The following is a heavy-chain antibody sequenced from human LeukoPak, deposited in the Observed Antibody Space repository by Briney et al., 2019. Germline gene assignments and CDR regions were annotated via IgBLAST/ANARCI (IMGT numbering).Heavy chain of an antibody. CDR1: GGSISSYY. CDR3: ARSYYYDSSGYTDDY. D-gene: IGHD3-22*01. CDR2: IYTSGST. V-gene: IGHV4-4*07. J-gene: IGHJ4*02. Sequence: SETLSLTCTVSGGSISSYYWSWIRQPPGKGLEWIGRIYTSGSTNYNPSLKSRVTMSVDTSKNQFSLKLSSVTAADTAVYYCARSYYYDSSGYTDDYWGQGTLVTVSS.